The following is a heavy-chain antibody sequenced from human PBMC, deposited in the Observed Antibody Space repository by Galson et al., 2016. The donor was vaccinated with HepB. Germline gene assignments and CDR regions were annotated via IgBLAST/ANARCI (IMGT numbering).Heavy chain of an antibody. CDR1: GYTFTSYA. V-gene: IGHV1-3*01. CDR2: SNAGNGNT. Sequence: SVKVSCKASGYTFTSYAIHWVRQAPGQRLEWMGWSNAGNGNTKYSQKFQGRVTITRETAASTAYMELSSLRSEDTAIYYCARSTVITSGYYNYHGMDVWGQGTTVTVSS. D-gene: IGHD4-11*01. J-gene: IGHJ6*02. CDR3: ARSTVITSGYYNYHGMDV.